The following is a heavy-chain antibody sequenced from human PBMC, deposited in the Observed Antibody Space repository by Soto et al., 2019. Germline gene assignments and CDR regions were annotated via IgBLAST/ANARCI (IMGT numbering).Heavy chain of an antibody. CDR2: IYHGGST. Sequence: SETLSLACTVSGGSISSDSWSWIRQPPGRGLESVGYIYHGGSTNYNPSLKSRVTISVDKSKNQFSLKLGSVTAADTALYYCARQSDCSGGTCFSVNWFAPWGLGTLVTVSS. V-gene: IGHV4-59*01. CDR1: GGSISSDS. CDR3: ARQSDCSGGTCFSVNWFAP. J-gene: IGHJ5*02. D-gene: IGHD2-15*01.